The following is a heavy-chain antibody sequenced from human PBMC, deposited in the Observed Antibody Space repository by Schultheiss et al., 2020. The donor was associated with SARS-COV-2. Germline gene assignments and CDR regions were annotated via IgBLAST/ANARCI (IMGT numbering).Heavy chain of an antibody. J-gene: IGHJ4*02. CDR2: ISAYNGNT. Sequence: ASVKVSCKASGYTFTSYYMHWVRQAPGQGLEWMGWISAYNGNTNYAQKLQGRVTMTTDTSTSTAYMELRSLRSDDTAVYYCAREEAYDSSGYKRYWGQGTLVTVSS. CDR3: AREEAYDSSGYKRY. CDR1: GYTFTSYY. V-gene: IGHV1-18*04. D-gene: IGHD3-22*01.